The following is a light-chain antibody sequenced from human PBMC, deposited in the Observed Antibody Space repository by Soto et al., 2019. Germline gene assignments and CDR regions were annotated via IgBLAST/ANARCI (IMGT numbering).Light chain of an antibody. CDR2: DAS. Sequence: DIQMTQSPSSLSASVGDRGTITCQASQDISNSLNWYQQRPGKAPNLLIYDASNLETGVPSRFSGSGSGTHFTLTISSLQPEDIATYHCQQYNNFPLTFGGGTQVEIX. CDR3: QQYNNFPLT. V-gene: IGKV1-33*01. J-gene: IGKJ4*01. CDR1: QDISNS.